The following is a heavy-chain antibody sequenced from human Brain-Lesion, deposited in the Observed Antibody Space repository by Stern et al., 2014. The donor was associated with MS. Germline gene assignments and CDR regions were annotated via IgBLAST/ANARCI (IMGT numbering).Heavy chain of an antibody. V-gene: IGHV4-61*02. CDR3: ARGRVVPGFQYYATDV. CDR1: GGSISSGGYY. D-gene: IGHD2-2*01. CDR2: IFNRGST. Sequence: VQLVESGPGLVKPSQTLSLSCTVSGGSISSGGYYWSWIRQPAGKGLEWIGGIFNRGSTSYNPSLKSRVPISIDTSKTQFPLRLNSMTAADTAVYYCARGRVVPGFQYYATDVWGQGTTVIVSS. J-gene: IGHJ6*02.